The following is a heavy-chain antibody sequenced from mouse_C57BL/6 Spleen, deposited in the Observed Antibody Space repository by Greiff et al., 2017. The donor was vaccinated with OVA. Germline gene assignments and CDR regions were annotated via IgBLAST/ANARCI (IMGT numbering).Heavy chain of an antibody. V-gene: IGHV8-12*01. CDR2: IYCDDDK. J-gene: IGHJ4*01. Sequence: QVTLKVSGPGILQSSQTLSLTCSFSGFSLSTSGMGVSWIRPPSGKGLEWLAHIYCDDDKRPTPSLKRRLTISKDTSRNQVFLKNTSVDTAETAAYYCARSRWLLVSYYAMDYWGQGTSVTVSS. CDR1: GFSLSTSGMG. D-gene: IGHD2-3*01. CDR3: ARSRWLLVSYYAMDY.